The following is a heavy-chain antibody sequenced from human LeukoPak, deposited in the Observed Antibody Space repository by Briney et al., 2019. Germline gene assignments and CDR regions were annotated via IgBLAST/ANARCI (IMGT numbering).Heavy chain of an antibody. Sequence: GGSLRLSCAASGFTFSSYEMNWVRQAPGKGLERVSYISSSCSTIYYADSVKGRFTISRDTAKNSLYLQMTRLRADATPVYYCATLWPYYYYTDVWGKGTTVTVSS. CDR2: ISSSCSTI. CDR3: ATLWPYYYYTDV. V-gene: IGHV3-48*03. J-gene: IGHJ6*03. CDR1: GFTFSSYE.